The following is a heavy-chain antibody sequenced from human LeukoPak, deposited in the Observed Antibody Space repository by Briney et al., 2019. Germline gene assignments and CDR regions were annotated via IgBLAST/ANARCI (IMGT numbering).Heavy chain of an antibody. Sequence: PGGSLRLSCAASGFTDTANDMSWVRQAPGRGREWGSLIYAGGRGSAYYAHSVKGRFTGSRHHSKNTLELQMNGLKPDDTAVYYCLRQGVGSPPRWGQGTLVTVSS. D-gene: IGHD1-26*01. CDR3: LRQGVGSPPR. CDR1: GFTDTAND. J-gene: IGHJ4*02. CDR2: IYAGGRGSA. V-gene: IGHV3-53*04.